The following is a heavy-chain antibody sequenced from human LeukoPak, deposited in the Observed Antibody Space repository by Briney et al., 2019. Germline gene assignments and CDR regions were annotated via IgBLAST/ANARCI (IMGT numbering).Heavy chain of an antibody. J-gene: IGHJ4*02. V-gene: IGHV4-61*10. CDR2: IYHSGST. D-gene: IGHD5-12*01. Sequence: PSETLSLTCTVSGGSISSGSYHWIWIRQPAGKGLEWIGHIYHSGSTKYNPSLKSRVTISVDTSKNQFSLKLSSVTAADTAVYYCARDGYSGNDGLWGQGTLVTVSS. CDR3: ARDGYSGNDGL. CDR1: GGSISSGSYH.